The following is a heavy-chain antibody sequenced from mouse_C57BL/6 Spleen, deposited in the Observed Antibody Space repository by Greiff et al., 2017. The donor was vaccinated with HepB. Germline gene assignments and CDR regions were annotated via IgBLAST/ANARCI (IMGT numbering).Heavy chain of an antibody. Sequence: QVQLQQSGPELVKPGASVKLSCKASGYNFTSYDINWVKQRPGQGLEWIGWIYPRDGSTKYNEKFKGKATLTVDTSSSTAYLELHSLTSEDSAVYVCARSEDVNYWGQGTTLTVSS. CDR3: ARSEDVNY. CDR1: GYNFTSYD. CDR2: IYPRDGST. V-gene: IGHV1-85*01. J-gene: IGHJ2*01.